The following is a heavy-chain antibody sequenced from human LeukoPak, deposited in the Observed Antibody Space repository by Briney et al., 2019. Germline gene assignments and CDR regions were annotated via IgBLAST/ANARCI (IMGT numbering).Heavy chain of an antibody. J-gene: IGHJ6*02. D-gene: IGHD3-22*01. CDR3: AKDPYYYDSSGYGYGMDV. CDR1: GFNFSSYA. V-gene: IGHV3-23*01. Sequence: PGGSLRLSCAAYGFNFSSYAMAWVRQARGKGVEWVSTISGSGGSRQYADCAKGRFTICRDNSKNTVYLQMNSLRAEDTAVYYCAKDPYYYDSSGYGYGMDVWGQGTTVTVSS. CDR2: ISGSGGSR.